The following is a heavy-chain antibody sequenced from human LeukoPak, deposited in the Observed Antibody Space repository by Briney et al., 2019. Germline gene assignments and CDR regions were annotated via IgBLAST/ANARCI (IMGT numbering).Heavy chain of an antibody. J-gene: IGHJ4*02. CDR1: GFTFSNAL. D-gene: IGHD2-21*01. CDR3: AAGRVRDY. Sequence: GGSLRLSCAASGFTFSNALMTWVRQAPGKGLEWVGRIKSKSEGGTIDYGAPVKGRFTISRDDSENRLYLQINSLRSEDTAVYYCAAGRVRDYWGQDTLLTVSS. CDR2: IKSKSEGGTI. V-gene: IGHV3-15*01.